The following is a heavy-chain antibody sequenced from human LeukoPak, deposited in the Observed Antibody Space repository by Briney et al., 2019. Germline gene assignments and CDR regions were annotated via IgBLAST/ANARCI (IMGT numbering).Heavy chain of an antibody. Sequence: SQTLSLTCTVSGGSISSGSYYWSWIRQPAGKGLEWIGRIYTSGSTNYNPSLKSRVTISVDTSNNQFSLKLSSVTAADTAVYYCARGGRYFDWLYYYYYMDVWGKGTTVTVSS. J-gene: IGHJ6*03. CDR2: IYTSGST. V-gene: IGHV4-61*02. CDR1: GGSISSGSYY. CDR3: ARGGRYFDWLYYYYYMDV. D-gene: IGHD3-9*01.